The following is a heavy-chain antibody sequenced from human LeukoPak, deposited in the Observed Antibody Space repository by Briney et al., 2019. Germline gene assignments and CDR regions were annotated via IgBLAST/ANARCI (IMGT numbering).Heavy chain of an antibody. D-gene: IGHD4-23*01. CDR3: ARDNSVEDTAWWFDP. CDR1: GYTFTRYY. J-gene: IGHJ5*02. Sequence: GSSVKVSCKASGYTFTRYYMHWVRQAPGQGVEWMGIINPSGGSKSYAQKFQGRVTKNRDMYTSTDYMELSSLRSEDTAVYYCARDNSVEDTAWWFDPWGQGTLVTVSS. V-gene: IGHV1-46*01. CDR2: INPSGGSK.